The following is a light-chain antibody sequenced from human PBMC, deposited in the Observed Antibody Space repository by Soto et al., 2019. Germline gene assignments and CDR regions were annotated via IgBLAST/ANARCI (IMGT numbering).Light chain of an antibody. V-gene: IGKV3-11*01. CDR2: DAS. Sequence: EIVFTQSPAPPSLSPGERATLSCRASQSVSSYLAWYQQKPGQAPRLLIYDASNRATGIPARFSGSGSGTDFTLTISSLEPEDFAVYYCQQRSNWITFGQGTRLEIK. CDR3: QQRSNWIT. J-gene: IGKJ5*01. CDR1: QSVSSY.